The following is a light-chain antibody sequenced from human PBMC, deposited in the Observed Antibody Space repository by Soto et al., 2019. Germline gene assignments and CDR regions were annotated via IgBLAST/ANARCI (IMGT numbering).Light chain of an antibody. Sequence: QSVLTQPASVSGSPGQSITISCTGTGSDVGGYDYVSWYQHHPGKAPKVMIYEVTNRPSGVSNRFSGSKSGNTASLTISGLLAEDEADYYCTSYTSSSTPVFGTGTKVTVL. J-gene: IGLJ1*01. CDR1: GSDVGGYDY. CDR3: TSYTSSSTPV. V-gene: IGLV2-14*01. CDR2: EVT.